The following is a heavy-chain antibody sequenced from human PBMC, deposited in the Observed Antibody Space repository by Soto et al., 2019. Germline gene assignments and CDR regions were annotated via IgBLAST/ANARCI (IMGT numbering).Heavy chain of an antibody. CDR3: ARRTTVTPSWDAFDI. Sequence: GESLKISCKGSGYSFTSYWIGWVRQMPGKGLEWMGIIYPGDSDTRYSPSFQGQVTISADKSISTAYLQWSSLKASDTAMYYCARRTTVTPSWDAFDIWGQATMVTVSS. CDR2: IYPGDSDT. J-gene: IGHJ3*02. CDR1: GYSFTSYW. V-gene: IGHV5-51*01. D-gene: IGHD4-17*01.